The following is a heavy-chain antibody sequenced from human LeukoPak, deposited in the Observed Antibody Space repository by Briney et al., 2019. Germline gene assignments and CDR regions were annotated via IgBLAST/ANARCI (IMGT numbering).Heavy chain of an antibody. CDR1: GYDFTSVG. V-gene: IGHV1-18*01. Sequence: ASVKVSCKASGYDFTSVGITWVRQAPGQGLEWMGWISAYNGNTNYAQKLQGRVTMTTDTSTSTAYMELRSLRSDDTAVYHCARDYDGSGLLWDYWGQGTLVTVSS. CDR3: ARDYDGSGLLWDY. J-gene: IGHJ4*02. D-gene: IGHD3-10*01. CDR2: ISAYNGNT.